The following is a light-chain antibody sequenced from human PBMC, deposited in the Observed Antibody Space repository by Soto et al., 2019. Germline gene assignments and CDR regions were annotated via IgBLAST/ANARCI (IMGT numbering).Light chain of an antibody. CDR3: CSYAGSYTWV. CDR2: DVS. CDR1: SSDVGGYNY. J-gene: IGLJ1*01. Sequence: QSALTQPRSVSGSPGQSVTISCTGTSSDVGGYNYVSWYRQHPGKAPKLMIYDVSKRPSGVPDRFSGSKSGNTASLNISGLQAEDEADYYCCSYAGSYTWVFVTGTKVTVL. V-gene: IGLV2-11*01.